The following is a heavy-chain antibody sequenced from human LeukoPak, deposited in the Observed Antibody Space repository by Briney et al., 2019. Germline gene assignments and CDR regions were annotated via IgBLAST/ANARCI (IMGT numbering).Heavy chain of an antibody. V-gene: IGHV3-30*02. CDR2: IRRDGRNE. D-gene: IGHD2-2*01. CDR3: ANICTSTSCYPALDAFDF. Sequence: GGSLRLSCAASGFIFSRYGMHWVRQAPGKGLEWVAFIRRDGRNEYYGDSVKGRFTISRDNSKNTLYLQMNSLRPEDTAVYYCANICTSTSCYPALDAFDFWGQGTMVTVSS. J-gene: IGHJ3*01. CDR1: GFIFSRYG.